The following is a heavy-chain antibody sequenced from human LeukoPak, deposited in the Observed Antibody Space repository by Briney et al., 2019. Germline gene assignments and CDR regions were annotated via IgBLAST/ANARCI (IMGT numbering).Heavy chain of an antibody. J-gene: IGHJ4*02. D-gene: IGHD6-13*01. CDR1: GYTFSTYG. Sequence: ASVKVSCKASGYTFSTYGITWVRQAPGQGLEWMGIINPSGGSTSYAQKFQGRVTMTRDTSTSTVYMELSSLRSEDTAVYYCARDPYSSSWYEGLDYWGQGTLVTVSS. V-gene: IGHV1-46*01. CDR3: ARDPYSSSWYEGLDY. CDR2: INPSGGST.